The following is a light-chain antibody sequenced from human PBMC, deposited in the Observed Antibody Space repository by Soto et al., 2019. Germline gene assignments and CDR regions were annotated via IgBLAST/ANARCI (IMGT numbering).Light chain of an antibody. J-gene: IGLJ2*01. CDR3: SSYTSSSTVV. CDR2: DVT. Sequence: QSVLTQPASVSGSPGQSITISCTGTSSDVGGYNYVSWYQSHPGRAPKLMIYDVTNRPSGVSNRFSGSKSGNTASLTISGLQAEDEADYYCSSYTSSSTVVFGGGTKVTVL. V-gene: IGLV2-14*03. CDR1: SSDVGGYNY.